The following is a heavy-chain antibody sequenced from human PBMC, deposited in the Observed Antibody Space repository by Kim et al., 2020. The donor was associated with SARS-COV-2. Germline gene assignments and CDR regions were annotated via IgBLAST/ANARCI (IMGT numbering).Heavy chain of an antibody. Sequence: SETLSLTCAVSGGSISSSNWWSWVRQPPGKGLEWIGEIYHSGSTNYNPSLKSRVTISVDKSKNQFSLKLSSVTAADTAVYYCARGDEGSGWSDWFDPWGQGTLVTVSS. V-gene: IGHV4-4*02. J-gene: IGHJ5*02. CDR3: ARGDEGSGWSDWFDP. CDR1: GGSISSSNW. CDR2: IYHSGST. D-gene: IGHD6-19*01.